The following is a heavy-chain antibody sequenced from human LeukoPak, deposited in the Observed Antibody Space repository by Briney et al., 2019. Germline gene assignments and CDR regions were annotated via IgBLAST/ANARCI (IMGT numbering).Heavy chain of an antibody. D-gene: IGHD3-10*01. J-gene: IGHJ4*02. V-gene: IGHV4-4*07. CDR3: ARVSLVRGAPDYYFDY. Sequence: SETLSHTCTVSGDSISNYYWSWIRQPAGKGLEWIGRIYTSGSTNYNPSLKSRVIVSVDTSKNQFSLKLSSVTAADTAVYYCARVSLVRGAPDYYFDYWGQGTLVTVSS. CDR2: IYTSGST. CDR1: GDSISNYY.